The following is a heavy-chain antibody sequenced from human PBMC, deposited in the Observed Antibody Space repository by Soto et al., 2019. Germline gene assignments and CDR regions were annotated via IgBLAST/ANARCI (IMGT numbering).Heavy chain of an antibody. D-gene: IGHD1-26*01. Sequence: SETLSLTCTVSGGSISSYYWSWIRQPPGKGLEWIGYIYYSGSPYYNPSLRSRVIISADTSKNQISLKLTSATAADTAVYYCARGVGSSPPRYWGRGTLVTVSS. CDR1: GGSISSYY. CDR3: ARGVGSSPPRY. V-gene: IGHV4-59*01. J-gene: IGHJ4*02. CDR2: IYYSGSP.